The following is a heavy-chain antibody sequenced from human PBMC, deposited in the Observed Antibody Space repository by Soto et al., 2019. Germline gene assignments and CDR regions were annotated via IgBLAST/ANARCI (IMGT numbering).Heavy chain of an antibody. D-gene: IGHD2-2*02. Sequence: ETLSLTCAVWVESCNVYYWSWIRHPPGKGLEWIGEINHSGSTNYNPSLKSRVTISVDTSKNQFSLKLSSVTAADTAVYYCARDSGWRYCSSTSCYTMWGYSGMDVWGQGTTVTVSS. J-gene: IGHJ6*02. CDR2: INHSGST. V-gene: IGHV4-34*01. CDR1: VESCNVYY. CDR3: ARDSGWRYCSSTSCYTMWGYSGMDV.